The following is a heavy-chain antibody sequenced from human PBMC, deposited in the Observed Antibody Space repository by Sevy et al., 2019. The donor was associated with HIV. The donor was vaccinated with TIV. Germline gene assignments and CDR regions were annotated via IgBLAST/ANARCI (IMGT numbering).Heavy chain of an antibody. CDR1: GYYFTGYY. CDR2: INPNGGGT. J-gene: IGHJ4*02. V-gene: IGHV1-2*02. CDR3: ARSVYGSRTYLNDY. Sequence: ASVKVSCKASGYYFTGYYVHSVRQAPGQGLEWMGWINPNGGGTNIGQKFHGRVTMSRDTSITTAYMELIRLRSNDTGVYYCARSVYGSRTYLNDYWGQGTLVTVSS. D-gene: IGHD3-10*01.